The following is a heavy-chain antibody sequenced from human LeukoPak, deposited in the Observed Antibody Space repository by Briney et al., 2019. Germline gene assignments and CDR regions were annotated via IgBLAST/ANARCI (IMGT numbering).Heavy chain of an antibody. CDR3: TTGYSSGWYNEGNY. CDR1: GFTFSRYW. CDR2: IKQDGSGE. D-gene: IGHD6-19*01. J-gene: IGHJ4*02. Sequence: PGGSLRLSRVASGFTFSRYWMSWVRQAPGKGLEWVAKIKQDGSGEYYLDSVKGRFIISRDSAKNSLYLQMNSLRADDTAVYFCTTGYSSGWYNEGNYWGQGTLVTVSS. V-gene: IGHV3-7*01.